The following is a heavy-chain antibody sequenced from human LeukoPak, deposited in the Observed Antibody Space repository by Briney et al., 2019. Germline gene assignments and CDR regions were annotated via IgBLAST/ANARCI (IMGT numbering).Heavy chain of an antibody. Sequence: PGGSLRLSCAASGFTFSDYSMTWVRQAPGKGLEWVSSISDDGRSTYYADSVKGRFTISKDNSKNTMYLQMNNLRAEDTAIYYCAKRVPYTSSSVYFDYWGQGTLVTVSS. V-gene: IGHV3-23*01. CDR1: GFTFSDYS. D-gene: IGHD6-6*01. J-gene: IGHJ4*02. CDR3: AKRVPYTSSSVYFDY. CDR2: ISDDGRST.